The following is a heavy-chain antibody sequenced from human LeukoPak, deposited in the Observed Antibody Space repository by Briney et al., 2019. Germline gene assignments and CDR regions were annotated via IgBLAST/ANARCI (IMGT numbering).Heavy chain of an antibody. V-gene: IGHV4-4*07. D-gene: IGHD3-22*01. CDR1: GGSLSSYY. J-gene: IGHJ3*02. CDR3: ARATFTMTRNAFDI. CDR2: IYTSGST. Sequence: SETLSLTCTVSGGSLSSYYWSWIRQPAGTGLEWIGRIYTSGSTNYNPSLKSRVTMSVDTSKNQFSLKLSSVTAADTAVYYCARATFTMTRNAFDIWGQGTMVTVSS.